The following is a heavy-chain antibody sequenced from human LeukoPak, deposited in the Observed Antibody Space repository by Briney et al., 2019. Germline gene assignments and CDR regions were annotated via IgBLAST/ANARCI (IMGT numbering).Heavy chain of an antibody. CDR3: ARHGRGSDYVWGSYRYYFDY. CDR1: GGSFSGYY. J-gene: IGHJ4*02. Sequence: PSETLSLTCAVYGGSFSGYYWSWIRQPPGKGLEWIGEINHSGSTNYNPSLKSRVTISVDTSKNQFSLKLGSVTAADTAVYYCARHGRGSDYVWGSYRYYFDYWGQGTLVTVSS. CDR2: INHSGST. V-gene: IGHV4-34*01. D-gene: IGHD3-16*02.